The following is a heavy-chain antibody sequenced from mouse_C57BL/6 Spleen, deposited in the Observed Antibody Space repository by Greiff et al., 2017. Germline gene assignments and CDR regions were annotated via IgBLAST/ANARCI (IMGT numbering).Heavy chain of an antibody. V-gene: IGHV10-3*01. CDR1: GFTFNTYA. CDR3: VRGGTTVVARYFDV. J-gene: IGHJ1*03. CDR2: IRSKSSNYAT. Sequence: EVQGVESGGGLVQPKGSLKLSCAASGFTFNTYAMHWVRQAPGKGLEWVARIRSKSSNYATYYADSVKDRFTISRDDSQSMLYLQMNNLKTEDTAMYYCVRGGTTVVARYFDVWGTGTTVTVSS. D-gene: IGHD1-1*01.